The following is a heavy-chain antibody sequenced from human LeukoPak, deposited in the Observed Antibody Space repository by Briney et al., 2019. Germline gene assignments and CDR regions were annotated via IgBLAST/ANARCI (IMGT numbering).Heavy chain of an antibody. V-gene: IGHV3-7*01. J-gene: IGHJ6*02. CDR2: IKRDGSNK. CDR1: GFTFSSYS. D-gene: IGHD6-19*01. Sequence: PGGSLRLSCAASGFTFSSYSMSWVRQAPGKGLEWVATIKRDGSNKYYADSVKGRFTISRDNSKNTLYLQMNSHRAEDTSVYSCARAPGEYTAGAVRPPGGVYYSNFGMDVWGQRTTVTVS. CDR3: ARAPGEYTAGAVRPPGGVYYSNFGMDV.